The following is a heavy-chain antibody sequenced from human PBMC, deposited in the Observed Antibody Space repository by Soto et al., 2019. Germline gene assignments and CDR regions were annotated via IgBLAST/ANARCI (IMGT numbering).Heavy chain of an antibody. CDR1: GFTVSSYI. CDR2: ISSSSSTI. CDR3: ARLANGRSDFDY. V-gene: IGHV3-48*02. Sequence: GGSMELACAASGFTVSSYIMNWVRQAPGKGLEWVSYISSSSSTIYYADSVKGRFTISRDNAKNSLYLQMNSLRDEDTAVYYCARLANGRSDFDYWGQGTLVTVSS. J-gene: IGHJ4*02. D-gene: IGHD1-26*01.